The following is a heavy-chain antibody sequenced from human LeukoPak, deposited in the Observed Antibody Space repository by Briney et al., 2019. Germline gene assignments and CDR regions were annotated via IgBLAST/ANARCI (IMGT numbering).Heavy chain of an antibody. CDR2: LYSGGST. V-gene: IGHV3-53*01. J-gene: IGHJ4*02. CDR3: ARDPTVTTFDY. D-gene: IGHD4-17*01. CDR1: GFSVNDNY. Sequence: GGSLRLSCVASGFSVNDNYMTWVRQAPGKGLEWVSLLYSGGSTYYADSAKGRFIISRDNSKNTLYLQTDSLRTDDTAVYYCARDPTVTTFDYWGQGTLVTVSS.